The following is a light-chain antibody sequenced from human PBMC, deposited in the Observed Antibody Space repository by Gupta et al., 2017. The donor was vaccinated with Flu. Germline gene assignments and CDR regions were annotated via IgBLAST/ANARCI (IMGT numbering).Light chain of an antibody. J-gene: IGLJ2*01. V-gene: IGLV2-14*01. CDR3: SSYSSSDTFV. CDR2: EVS. Sequence: QSALTQPASVSGSPGQSITISCTGTTDDVGGYNYVSWYQQHPGKAPKLMIYEVSNRPSGVSNRFSASKSGNTASLTIAGLQAEDEADYYCSSYSSSDTFVFGGGTKLTVL. CDR1: TDDVGGYNY.